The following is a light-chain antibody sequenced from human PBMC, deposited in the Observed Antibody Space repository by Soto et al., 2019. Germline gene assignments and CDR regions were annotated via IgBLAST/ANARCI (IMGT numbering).Light chain of an antibody. V-gene: IGKV1-33*01. CDR2: DAS. Sequence: DIHMSQSPSSLSASLGARVTITCQASQNINNYLNWYQQKPGRAPKLLIYDASNLEAGVPSRFRGSGSGTEFTLTISSLQPDDCGLYYCQQYDVYSTFGQGTKVDI. J-gene: IGKJ1*01. CDR1: QNINNY. CDR3: QQYDVYST.